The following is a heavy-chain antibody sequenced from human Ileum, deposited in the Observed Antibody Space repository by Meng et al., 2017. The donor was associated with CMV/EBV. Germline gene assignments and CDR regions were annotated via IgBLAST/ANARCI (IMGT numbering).Heavy chain of an antibody. CDR3: ARASGPAAKYGMDV. J-gene: IGHJ6*02. CDR1: GYTFSTYG. CDR2: ISGYNANT. Sequence: ASVKVSCKASGYTFSTYGISWVRQAPGQGLEWMGWISGYNANTDYAQSFQGRVTMSTDTSTSTVYMDLRSLRSNDTAVYYCARASGPAAKYGMDVWGQGTTVTVSS. V-gene: IGHV1-18*01.